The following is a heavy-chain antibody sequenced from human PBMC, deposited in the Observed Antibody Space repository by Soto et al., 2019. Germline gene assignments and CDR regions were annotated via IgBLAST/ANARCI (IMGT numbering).Heavy chain of an antibody. CDR2: IYSGGST. CDR1: GFTVSSNY. J-gene: IGHJ3*01. D-gene: IGHD3-16*01. V-gene: IGHV3-53*01. Sequence: PGGSLRLSCAASGFTVSSNYMSWVRQAPGKGLEWVSVIYSGGSTYYADSVKGRFTISRDNAKNTLYLQMNSLRAEDTAVFYCAGGVPDHYGFDFWGQGTLVTVSS. CDR3: AGGVPDHYGFDF.